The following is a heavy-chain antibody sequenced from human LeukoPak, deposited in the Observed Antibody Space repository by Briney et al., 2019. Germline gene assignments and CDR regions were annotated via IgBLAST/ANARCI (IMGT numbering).Heavy chain of an antibody. CDR1: GFTFSNFW. CDR3: ARLRYLDY. V-gene: IGHV3-7*01. Sequence: PGGPLRLSCAASGFTFSNFWMSWVRQAPGEGLEWVANIKQDGSEKYYVDSVKGRFTISRDNAKNSLYLQMSSLRAEDTAVYYCARLRYLDYWGQGTLVTVSS. CDR2: IKQDGSEK. J-gene: IGHJ4*02. D-gene: IGHD3-9*01.